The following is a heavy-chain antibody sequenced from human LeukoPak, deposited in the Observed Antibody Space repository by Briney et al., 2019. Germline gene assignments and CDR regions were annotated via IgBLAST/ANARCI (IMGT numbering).Heavy chain of an antibody. D-gene: IGHD2-2*01. J-gene: IGHJ6*02. CDR1: GGSFSGYY. Sequence: SETLSLTCAVYGGSFSGYYWSWIRQPPGKGLEWIGEISHSGSTNYNPSLKSRVTISVDTSKNQFSLKLSSVTAADTAVYYCARGLLGYCSSTSCYANYYYYYGMDVWGQGTTVTVSS. V-gene: IGHV4-34*01. CDR2: ISHSGST. CDR3: ARGLLGYCSSTSCYANYYYYYGMDV.